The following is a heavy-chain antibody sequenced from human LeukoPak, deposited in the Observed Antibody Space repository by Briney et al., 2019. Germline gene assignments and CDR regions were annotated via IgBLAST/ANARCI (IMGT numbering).Heavy chain of an antibody. CDR2: ISGSGGST. D-gene: IGHD1-26*01. CDR1: GFTFSSYA. V-gene: IGHV3-23*01. J-gene: IGHJ4*02. CDR3: AKDGESGSYPDY. Sequence: GGSLRLSCTASGFTFSSYAMSWVRQAPGKGLEWVSAISGSGGSTYSADSAKGRFTISRDNSKNTLYLQMNSLGAEDSAVYYCAKDGESGSYPDYWGQGTLVTVSS.